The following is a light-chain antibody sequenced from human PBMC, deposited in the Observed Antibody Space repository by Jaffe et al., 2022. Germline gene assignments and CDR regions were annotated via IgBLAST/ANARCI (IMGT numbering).Light chain of an antibody. Sequence: DIQMTQVPSSLSASVGDRVTITCRASQNIGTYLNWYQQKPGKAPNLLIYAASSLQSGVPSRFSGSGSGTDFSFTITSLQPEDFAATYFCQQSKRVPYSFGQATKVEMK. V-gene: IGKV1-39*01. J-gene: IGKJ2*03. CDR2: AAS. CDR3: QQSKRVPYS. CDR1: QNIGTY.